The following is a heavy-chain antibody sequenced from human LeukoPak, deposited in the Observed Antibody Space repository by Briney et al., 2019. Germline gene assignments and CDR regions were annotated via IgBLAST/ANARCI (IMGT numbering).Heavy chain of an antibody. Sequence: ASVKVSCTASGYTFTSYDINWLRQATGQGLEWMGWMNPNSGNTGYAQKFQGRIIVSRNTSISTAYMELSSLTSEDTAIYYCARIAAAGNRRLNYWGQGTLVTVAS. CDR2: MNPNSGNT. CDR3: ARIAAAGNRRLNY. D-gene: IGHD6-13*01. CDR1: GYTFTSYD. V-gene: IGHV1-8*01. J-gene: IGHJ4*02.